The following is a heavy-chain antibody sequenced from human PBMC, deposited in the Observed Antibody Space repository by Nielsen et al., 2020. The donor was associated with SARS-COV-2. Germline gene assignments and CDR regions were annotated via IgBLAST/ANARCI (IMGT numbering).Heavy chain of an antibody. V-gene: IGHV3-74*01. CDR2: INSDGSST. CDR1: GFTFSSYW. Sequence: GESLKISCAASGFTFSSYWMHWVRQAPGKGLVWVSRINSDGSSTSYADSVKGRFTISRDNAKNTLYLQMNSLRAEDTAVYYCARDRLQQLGYYYYYYMDVWGKGTTVTVSS. CDR3: ARDRLQQLGYYYYYYMDV. J-gene: IGHJ6*03. D-gene: IGHD6-6*01.